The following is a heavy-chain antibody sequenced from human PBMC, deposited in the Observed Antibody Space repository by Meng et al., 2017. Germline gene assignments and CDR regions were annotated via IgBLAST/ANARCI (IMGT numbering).Heavy chain of an antibody. J-gene: IGHJ6*02. Sequence: ETLSLTCTASGGSISSYYLSWIRQPPGKGLEWIGYIYYSGSTNYNPSLKSRVTISVDTSKNQFSLKLSSVTAADTAVYYCARGEVGYCSSTSCYSWHYYYYYGMDVWGQGATVTVSS. CDR1: GGSISSYY. CDR2: IYYSGST. D-gene: IGHD2-2*01. V-gene: IGHV4-59*01. CDR3: ARGEVGYCSSTSCYSWHYYYYYGMDV.